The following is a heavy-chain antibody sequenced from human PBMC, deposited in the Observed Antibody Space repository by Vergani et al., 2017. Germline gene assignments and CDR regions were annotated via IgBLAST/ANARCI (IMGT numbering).Heavy chain of an antibody. V-gene: IGHV5-51*01. J-gene: IGHJ4*02. Sequence: EVQLVQSGAEVKKPGESLKISFQISGYSFTNYWIGWVRQMPGKGLEWMGIIHPADSDTRYSPSFQGQVTISVDKSISTAYLQRSSLRASDSAMYYCARLYGRDSSGNKYFDYWGQGTLVTVSS. CDR3: ARLYGRDSSGNKYFDY. CDR1: GYSFTNYW. D-gene: IGHD3-22*01. CDR2: IHPADSDT.